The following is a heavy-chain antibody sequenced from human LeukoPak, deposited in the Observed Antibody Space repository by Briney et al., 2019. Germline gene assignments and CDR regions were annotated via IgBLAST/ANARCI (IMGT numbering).Heavy chain of an antibody. Sequence: PSETLSLTCAVYGGSFSGYYWSWIRQPPGKGLEWIGEINHSGSTNYNPSLKSRVTISVDTSKNQFSLKLSSVTAADTAVYYCARHPRRKHYYYDSSGYYQGPFDYWGQGTLVTVSS. V-gene: IGHV4-34*01. D-gene: IGHD3-22*01. CDR2: INHSGST. CDR3: ARHPRRKHYYYDSSGYYQGPFDY. CDR1: GGSFSGYY. J-gene: IGHJ4*02.